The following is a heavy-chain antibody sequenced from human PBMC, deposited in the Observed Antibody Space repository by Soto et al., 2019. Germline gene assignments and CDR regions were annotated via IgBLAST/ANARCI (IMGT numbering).Heavy chain of an antibody. CDR1: GYTFTSYG. J-gene: IGHJ5*02. D-gene: IGHD2-15*01. CDR2: ISAYNGNT. Sequence: GASVKVSCKASGYTFTSYGISWVRQAPGQGLEWMGWISAYNGNTNYAQKLQGRVTMTTDTSTSTAYMELRSLSSDDTAVYYCARGYCSGGSCYSGPPLNWFDPWGQGTLVTVSS. CDR3: ARGYCSGGSCYSGPPLNWFDP. V-gene: IGHV1-18*01.